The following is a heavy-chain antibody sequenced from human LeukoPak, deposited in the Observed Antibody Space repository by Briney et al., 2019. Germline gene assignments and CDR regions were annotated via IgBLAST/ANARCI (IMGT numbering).Heavy chain of an antibody. CDR1: GFTVSSIH. CDR2: TYTGGNS. J-gene: IGHJ4*02. D-gene: IGHD3-22*01. Sequence: GGSLRLSCAASGFTVSSIHMVWVRQAPGKGLEWVSVTYTGGNSYYAGSVKGRFIISRDISKNTLYLQMNSLRAEDTAVYYCAKGGPSRITMIVVVITAEYYFDYWGQGTLVTVSS. CDR3: AKGGPSRITMIVVVITAEYYFDY. V-gene: IGHV3-53*01.